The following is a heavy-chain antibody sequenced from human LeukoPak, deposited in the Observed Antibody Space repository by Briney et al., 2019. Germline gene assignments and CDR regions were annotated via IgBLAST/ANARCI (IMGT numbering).Heavy chain of an antibody. V-gene: IGHV3-30-3*01. D-gene: IGHD6-19*01. Sequence: PGGSLRLSCAASGFTFSSYAMHWVRQAPGKGLEWVAVISYDGSNKYYADSVKGRFTISRDNSKNTLYQQMNSLRAEDTAVYYCARALAVAVDYWGQGTLVTVSS. J-gene: IGHJ4*02. CDR1: GFTFSSYA. CDR3: ARALAVAVDY. CDR2: ISYDGSNK.